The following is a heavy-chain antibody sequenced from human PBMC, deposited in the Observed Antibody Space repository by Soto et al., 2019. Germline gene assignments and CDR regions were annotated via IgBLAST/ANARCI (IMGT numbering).Heavy chain of an antibody. CDR2: IIPILGIA. V-gene: IGHV1-69*08. CDR3: ARDLKGSGWFDP. J-gene: IGHJ5*02. Sequence: QVQLVQSGAEVKKPGSSVKVSCKASGGTFSSYTISWVRQAPGQGLEWMGRIIPILGIANYAQKFQGRVTITADKSTSTAYMELSSLRSEDTVVYYCARDLKGSGWFDPWGQGTLVTVSS. D-gene: IGHD3-3*01. CDR1: GGTFSSYT.